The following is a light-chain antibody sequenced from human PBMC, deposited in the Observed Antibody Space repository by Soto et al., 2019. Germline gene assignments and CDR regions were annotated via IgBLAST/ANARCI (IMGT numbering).Light chain of an antibody. CDR3: QQYGSSGT. J-gene: IGKJ1*01. Sequence: IVLTQSPATLSLSPGKSATLXXRASQNISNYLIWYQQKPGQAPGILIYGASNRATGIPDRFSGSGSGTDFTLTISRLEPEDFAVYYCQQYGSSGTFGQGTKVDIK. CDR1: QNISNY. V-gene: IGKV3-20*01. CDR2: GAS.